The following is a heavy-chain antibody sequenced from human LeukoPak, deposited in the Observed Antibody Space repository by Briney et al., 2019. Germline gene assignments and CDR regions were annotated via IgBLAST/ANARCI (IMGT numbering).Heavy chain of an antibody. CDR2: INPSGGST. CDR1: GYTFTSYY. Sequence: GASVKVSCKASGYTFTSYYMHWVRQAPGQGLEWMGIINPSGGSTTYAQKFQGRVTMTGDISTSTVYMELSSLRSEDTAVYYCAISGSYWEGFDPWGQGTLVTVSS. V-gene: IGHV1-46*01. D-gene: IGHD1-26*01. J-gene: IGHJ5*02. CDR3: AISGSYWEGFDP.